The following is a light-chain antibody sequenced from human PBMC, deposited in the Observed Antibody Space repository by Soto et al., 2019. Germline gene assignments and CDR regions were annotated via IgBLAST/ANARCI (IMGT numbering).Light chain of an antibody. V-gene: IGLV4-60*02. Sequence: QSVLTQSSSASASLGSSVKLTCTLSSGHSSYIIAWHQQQPGKAPRYLMKLEGSGSYNKGSGVPDRFSGSSSGADRYLTISNLQFEDEADYYCETWESNTQVFGTGTSSPS. CDR2: LEGSGSY. CDR1: SGHSSYI. CDR3: ETWESNTQV. J-gene: IGLJ1*01.